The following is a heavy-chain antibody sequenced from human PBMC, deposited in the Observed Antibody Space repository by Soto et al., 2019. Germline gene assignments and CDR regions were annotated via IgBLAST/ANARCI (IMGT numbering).Heavy chain of an antibody. J-gene: IGHJ6*02. CDR2: ISYDGSNK. CDR1: GFTFSSYA. CDR3: ARDRYGMDV. Sequence: QVQLVESGGGVVQPGRSLRLSCAASGFTFSSYAMHWVRQAPGKGLEWVAVISYDGSNKYYADSVEGRFTISRDNSKNTLYLQMNSLRAEDTAVYYCARDRYGMDVWGQGTTVTVSS. V-gene: IGHV3-30-3*01.